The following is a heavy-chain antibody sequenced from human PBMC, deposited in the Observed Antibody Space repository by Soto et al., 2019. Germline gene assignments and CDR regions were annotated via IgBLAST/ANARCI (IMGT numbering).Heavy chain of an antibody. Sequence: VQLVESGGGLVQPGGSLRLSCAASGFTFSSYWMSWVRQAPGKGLEWVANIKQDGSEKYYVESLKGRFTISRDNAKNSLYLQVNSLRAEDTAVYYCARGLTSSGWHLGFDYWGQGTLVTVSS. D-gene: IGHD6-19*01. J-gene: IGHJ4*02. CDR2: IKQDGSEK. CDR3: ARGLTSSGWHLGFDY. V-gene: IGHV3-7*01. CDR1: GFTFSSYW.